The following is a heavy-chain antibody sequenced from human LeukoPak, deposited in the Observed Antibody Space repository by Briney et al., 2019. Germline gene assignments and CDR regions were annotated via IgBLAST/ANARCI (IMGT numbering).Heavy chain of an antibody. CDR2: MNPNSGNT. Sequence: ASVKVSCKASGYTFTSYDINWVRQATGQGLEWMGWMNPNSGNTGYAQKFQGRVTMTRNTSISTAYMELSSLRSEDTAVYYCARAGERHYYGSGSYSLYGMDVWGQGTTVTVSS. D-gene: IGHD3-10*01. V-gene: IGHV1-8*01. J-gene: IGHJ6*02. CDR1: GYTFTSYD. CDR3: ARAGERHYYGSGSYSLYGMDV.